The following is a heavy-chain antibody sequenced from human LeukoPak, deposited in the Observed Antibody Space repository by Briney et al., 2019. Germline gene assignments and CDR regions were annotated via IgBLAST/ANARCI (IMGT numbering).Heavy chain of an antibody. CDR2: ISSDGSST. CDR3: ARDWGGYGPTSHDY. J-gene: IGHJ4*02. Sequence: AGGSLRLSCAASGFTFSSYWMHWVRQAQGKGLEWVSHISSDGSSTTYADSVKGRFTISRDNAKNTLYLQMNSLRAEDTAAYYCARDWGGYGPTSHDYWGQGTLVTVSS. V-gene: IGHV3-74*01. D-gene: IGHD3-16*01. CDR1: GFTFSSYW.